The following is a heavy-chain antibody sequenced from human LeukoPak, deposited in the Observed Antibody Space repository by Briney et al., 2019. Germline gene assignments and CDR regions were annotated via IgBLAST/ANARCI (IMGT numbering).Heavy chain of an antibody. V-gene: IGHV3-23*01. J-gene: IGHJ4*02. D-gene: IGHD2-15*01. CDR2: ISNNGGYT. Sequence: GGSLRLSCAASGFTFSSYAMSWVRQAPGKGLEWVSAISNNGGYTYYADSVQGRFTISRDNSKSTLCLQMTSLRAEDTAVYYCAKQLGYCSDGSCYFPYWGQGTLVTVSS. CDR1: GFTFSSYA. CDR3: AKQLGYCSDGSCYFPY.